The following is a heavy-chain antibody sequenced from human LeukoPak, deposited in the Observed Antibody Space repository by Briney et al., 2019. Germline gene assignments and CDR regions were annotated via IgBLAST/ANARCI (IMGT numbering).Heavy chain of an antibody. CDR1: GFTVTNNY. CDR2: ISGSGGST. J-gene: IGHJ3*01. CDR3: ARRYCSTCPTGHAFDL. D-gene: IGHD2-2*01. Sequence: GGSLRLSCAASGFTVTNNYVSWVRQAPGKGLEWVSAISGSGGSTYYADSVKGRFTISRDNSKNTLYLQLNSLRAEDTAVYYCARRYCSTCPTGHAFDLWGQGTLVTVSS. V-gene: IGHV3-23*01.